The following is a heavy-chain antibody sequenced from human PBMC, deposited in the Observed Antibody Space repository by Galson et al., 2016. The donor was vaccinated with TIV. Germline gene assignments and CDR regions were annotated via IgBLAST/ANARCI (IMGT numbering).Heavy chain of an antibody. V-gene: IGHV6-1*01. D-gene: IGHD3-22*01. CDR3: TRVPFDYYDTSGYSYYFDY. Sequence: CAISGDSVSSSTAAWNWIRQSPSRGLEWLGRTYYRSKWYNDYAVSVKSRITINPDTSKNQFSLQLNSVTPEDTAVYYCTRVPFDYYDTSGYSYYFDYWGQGPLVSVSS. CDR1: GDSVSSSTAA. CDR2: TYYRSKWYN. J-gene: IGHJ4*02.